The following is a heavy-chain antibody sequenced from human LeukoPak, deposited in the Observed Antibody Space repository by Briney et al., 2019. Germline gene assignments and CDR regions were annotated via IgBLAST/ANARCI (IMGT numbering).Heavy chain of an antibody. D-gene: IGHD3-22*01. Sequence: GRSLRLSCAASGFTFSSYAMHWVRRAPGKGLEWVAVISYDGSNKYYADSVKGRFTISRDNSKNTLYLQMNSLRAEDTAVYYCARDPLYYYDSSDHRGEEPDAFDIWGQGTMVTVSS. CDR3: ARDPLYYYDSSDHRGEEPDAFDI. CDR1: GFTFSSYA. V-gene: IGHV3-30*04. J-gene: IGHJ3*02. CDR2: ISYDGSNK.